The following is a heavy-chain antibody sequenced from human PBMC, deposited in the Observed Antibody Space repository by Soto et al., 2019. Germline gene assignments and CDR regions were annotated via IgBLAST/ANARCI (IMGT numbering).Heavy chain of an antibody. V-gene: IGHV4-39*01. CDR3: ARHNGPLYVGYYYDMDV. J-gene: IGHJ6*02. CDR2: IYYSGYT. D-gene: IGHD3-16*01. CDR1: GGSISSSSYY. Sequence: QLQLQESGPGLVKPSETLSLTCTVSGGSISSSSYYWGWIRQPPGKGLEWIGSIYYSGYTYYNPSLKSRVTISVDTSKNQFSLKLSSVTAADPAAYYCARHNGPLYVGYYYDMDVWGQGTTVTVSS.